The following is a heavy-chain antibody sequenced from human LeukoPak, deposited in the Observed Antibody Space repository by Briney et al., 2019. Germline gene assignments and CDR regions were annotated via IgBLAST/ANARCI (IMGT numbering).Heavy chain of an antibody. CDR1: GFVFSGYA. CDR2: IWFDGTEK. D-gene: IGHD3-10*01. CDR3: ARDSNSAGDY. Sequence: GGSLRLSCAASGFVFSGYAMHWVRQVPGKGLEWVALIWFDGTEKLYADSVKRRFTISRDNSRNTVDLQMNSLRVEDTAVYYCARDSNSAGDYWGQGTLVTVSS. V-gene: IGHV3-33*01. J-gene: IGHJ4*02.